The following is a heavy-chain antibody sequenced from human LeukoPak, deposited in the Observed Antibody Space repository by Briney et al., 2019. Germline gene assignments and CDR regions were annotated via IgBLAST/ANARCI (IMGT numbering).Heavy chain of an antibody. CDR1: GDSISSGDYY. CDR2: ISSSGST. CDR3: ARGRSSAGIY. J-gene: IGHJ4*02. D-gene: IGHD6-19*01. V-gene: IGHV4-61*02. Sequence: PSQTLSLTCTVSGDSISSGDYYWSWIRQPAGKGLEWIGRISSSGSTNYNPSLKSRVTISVDTSKNQFSLKLSSVTAADTAVYYCARGRSSAGIYWGQGTLVTVSS.